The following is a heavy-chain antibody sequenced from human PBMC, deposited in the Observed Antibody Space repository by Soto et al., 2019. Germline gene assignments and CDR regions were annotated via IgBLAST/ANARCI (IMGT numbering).Heavy chain of an antibody. J-gene: IGHJ5*02. D-gene: IGHD6-13*01. CDR1: GGSISSYC. CDR3: ARDFEQLTPGWFDP. V-gene: IGHV4-4*07. CDR2: IYTSGST. Sequence: SETLSLTCTVSGGSISSYCWSWIRQPAGKGLEWIGRIYTSGSTNYNPSPKSRVTMSVDTSKNQFSLKLSSVTAADTAVYYCARDFEQLTPGWFDPWGQGTLVTVSS.